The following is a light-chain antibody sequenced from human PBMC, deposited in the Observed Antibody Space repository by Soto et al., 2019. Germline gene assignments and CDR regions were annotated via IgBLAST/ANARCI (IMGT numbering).Light chain of an antibody. J-gene: IGLJ2*01. V-gene: IGLV3-21*02. CDR1: NIGSKS. Sequence: SYELTQPPSVSVAPGQTARITCGGDNIGSKSVHWYQQRPGQAPVLVVYDAGDRPSAIPERFSASNSGITATLTISRVEAGDEADYYCQVWANPVVFGGGTKVTVL. CDR2: DAG. CDR3: QVWANPVV.